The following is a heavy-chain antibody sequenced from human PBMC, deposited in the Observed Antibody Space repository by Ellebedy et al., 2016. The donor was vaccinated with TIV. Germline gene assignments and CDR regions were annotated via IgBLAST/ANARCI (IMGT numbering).Heavy chain of an antibody. CDR1: GFSFTGYY. CDR3: ARDLSMRRITMVRGVIGY. D-gene: IGHD3-10*01. V-gene: IGHV1-46*04. J-gene: IGHJ4*02. CDR2: INPSGGNT. Sequence: AASVKVSCKASGFSFTGYYMHWVRQAPGQWLEWMGIINPSGGNTSYAQKLQGRVTMTRDTSTSTVYMELSSLRSEDTAVYYCARDLSMRRITMVRGVIGYWGQGTLVTVSS.